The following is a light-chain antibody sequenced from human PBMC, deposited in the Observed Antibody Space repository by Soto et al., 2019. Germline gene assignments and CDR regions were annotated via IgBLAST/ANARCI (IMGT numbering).Light chain of an antibody. J-gene: IGKJ2*01. V-gene: IGKV1-39*01. CDR3: QQSYSTPYT. CDR1: QSISSY. Sequence: DIQMTQSPSSLSASVGDSVTITCRASQSISSYLNWYQQKPGKAPKLLIYAASSLQSGVPSRFSGSGSGTEFTLTISSLQPEDFATYYCQQSYSTPYTFGQGNKLEIK. CDR2: AAS.